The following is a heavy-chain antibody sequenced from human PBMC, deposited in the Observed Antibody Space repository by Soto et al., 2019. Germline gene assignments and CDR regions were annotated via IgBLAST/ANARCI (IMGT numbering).Heavy chain of an antibody. CDR2: VCVSGDRT. CDR1: GLTLSRCA. Sequence: GSLRLSCAASGLTLSRCALTPVRQAPRKGLLWVSSVCVSGDRTYYADSVKGRSTTPKDNPKNTLFLEMNTLRAEDTAVFYCAPTPYDLLAFYPVFDYWALGTLVTVSS. CDR3: APTPYDLLAFYPVFDY. D-gene: IGHD3-3*01. J-gene: IGHJ4*02. V-gene: IGHV3-23*01.